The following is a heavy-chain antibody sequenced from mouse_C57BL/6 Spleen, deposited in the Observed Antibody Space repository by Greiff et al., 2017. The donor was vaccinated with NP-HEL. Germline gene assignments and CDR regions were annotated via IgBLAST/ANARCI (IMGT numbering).Heavy chain of an antibody. CDR2: ISDGGSYT. D-gene: IGHD1-1*01. Sequence: EVKLMESGGGLVKPGGSLKLSCAASGFTFSSYAMSWVRQTPEKRLEWVATISDGGSYTYYPDNVKGRFTISRDNAKNNLYLQMSHLKSEDTAMYYCARDRTVVAHYFDYWGQGTTLTVSS. CDR3: ARDRTVVAHYFDY. V-gene: IGHV5-4*01. CDR1: GFTFSSYA. J-gene: IGHJ2*01.